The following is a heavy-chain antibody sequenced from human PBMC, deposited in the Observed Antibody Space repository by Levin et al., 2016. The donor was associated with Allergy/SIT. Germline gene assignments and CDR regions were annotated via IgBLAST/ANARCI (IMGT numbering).Heavy chain of an antibody. CDR1: GFTFSGYW. Sequence: ESLKISCAASGFTFSGYWMSWVRQGPGKGLEWVANIKEDGSKKNYVDSVKGRFTISRDNAKNSLYLQMNSLRAEDTAVYYCARDLYYDILTGYYLVPDYWGQGTLVTVSS. V-gene: IGHV3-7*01. CDR2: IKEDGSKK. J-gene: IGHJ4*02. CDR3: ARDLYYDILTGYYLVPDY. D-gene: IGHD3-9*01.